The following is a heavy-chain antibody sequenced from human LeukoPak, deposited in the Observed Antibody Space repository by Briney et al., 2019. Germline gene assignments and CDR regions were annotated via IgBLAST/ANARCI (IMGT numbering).Heavy chain of an antibody. Sequence: PGGSLRLSCVASGFTFSTYAMSWVRQALGQGLEWVSVISGSGVTTYYADSVKGRFSVSRANSKNTLWLQMSSLRAEDTAVYFCTKSPFSGSYRFEDWGQGTLVTVSS. CDR2: ISGSGVTT. CDR3: TKSPFSGSYRFED. CDR1: GFTFSTYA. J-gene: IGHJ4*02. D-gene: IGHD1-26*01. V-gene: IGHV3-23*01.